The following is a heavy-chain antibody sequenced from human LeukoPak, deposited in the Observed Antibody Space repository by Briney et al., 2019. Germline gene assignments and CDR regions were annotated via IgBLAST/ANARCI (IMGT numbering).Heavy chain of an antibody. J-gene: IGHJ6*03. V-gene: IGHV3-21*03. D-gene: IGHD3-10*01. CDR2: ISSSSSYI. CDR3: ARVTMVRGVISYYYYYMDV. CDR1: GFTFSSYS. Sequence: GGSLRLSCAASGFTFSSYSMNWVRQAPGKGLEWVSSISSSSSYIYYVDSVKGRFTISRDNAKNSLYLQMNSLRAEDTAVYYCARVTMVRGVISYYYYYMDVWGKGTTVTVSS.